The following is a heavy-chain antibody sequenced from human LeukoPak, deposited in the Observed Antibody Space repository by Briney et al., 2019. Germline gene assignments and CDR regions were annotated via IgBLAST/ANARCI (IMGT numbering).Heavy chain of an antibody. D-gene: IGHD3-22*01. CDR1: GFTFSSYG. Sequence: PGGSLRLSCAASGFTFSSYGMHWVRQAPGKGLEWVAVIWYDGSNKYCADSVKGRFTISRDNSKNTLYLQMNSLRAEDTAVYYCARGYYYDSSGYSDFDYWGQGTLVTVSS. CDR2: IWYDGSNK. J-gene: IGHJ4*02. CDR3: ARGYYYDSSGYSDFDY. V-gene: IGHV3-33*01.